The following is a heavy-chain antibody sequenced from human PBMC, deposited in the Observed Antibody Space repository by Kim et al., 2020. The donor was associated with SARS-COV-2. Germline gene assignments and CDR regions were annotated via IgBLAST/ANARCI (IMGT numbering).Heavy chain of an antibody. CDR2: IYYSGST. CDR1: GASISSYF. V-gene: IGHV4-59*08. Sequence: SETLSLTCSVSGASISSYFWNWIRQPPGKGLEWIGYIYYSGSTNYNPSLKSRVTMSVDTSKNQFSLRLTSVTAADTAVYYCARRLGYLDDSSGRAGWGSYYYYLDVWGKGTTVTVSS. CDR3: ARRLGYLDDSSGRAGWGSYYYYLDV. D-gene: IGHD3-22*01. J-gene: IGHJ6*03.